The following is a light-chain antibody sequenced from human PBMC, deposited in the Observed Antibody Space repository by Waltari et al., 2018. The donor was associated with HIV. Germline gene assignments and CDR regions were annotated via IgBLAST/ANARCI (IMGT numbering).Light chain of an antibody. CDR1: PGISGE. CDR3: QQYDSGPRGIT. Sequence: EIVMTQSPPTLPASPGQRVTLSWRASPGISGEGACYQQRPGQAPRLLIYEAATRPTGIPARFSGSGSGTEFTLTISSLQSEDFATYFCQQYDSGPRGITFGQGTMLEIK. V-gene: IGKV3-15*01. CDR2: EAA. J-gene: IGKJ2*01.